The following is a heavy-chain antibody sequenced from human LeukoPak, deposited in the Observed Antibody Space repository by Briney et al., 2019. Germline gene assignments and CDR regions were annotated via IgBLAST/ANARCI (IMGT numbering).Heavy chain of an antibody. D-gene: IGHD2-2*01. CDR3: ARGALGYCSSTSCPIGFDY. Sequence: PGGSLRLSCAASGFTFSSYAMSWVRQAPGKGLEWVSAISGSGGSTYYADSVKGRFTISRDNSKNTLYLQMNSLRVEDTAVYYCARGALGYCSSTSCPIGFDYWGQGTLVTVSS. CDR2: ISGSGGST. CDR1: GFTFSSYA. J-gene: IGHJ4*02. V-gene: IGHV3-23*01.